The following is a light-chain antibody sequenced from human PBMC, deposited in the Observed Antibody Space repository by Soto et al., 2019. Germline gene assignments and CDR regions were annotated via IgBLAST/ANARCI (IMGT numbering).Light chain of an antibody. Sequence: EIVLTQSPGILSLSSGERATLSCRASQSVSSTLLTWYQQKPGQAPRLLIYGVSSRATGIPDRFSGSGSGTDFTLTISRVEPEDFAVYFCQHYGDSSWTFGQGSRVEIK. J-gene: IGKJ1*01. CDR2: GVS. CDR3: QHYGDSSWT. CDR1: QSVSSTL. V-gene: IGKV3-20*01.